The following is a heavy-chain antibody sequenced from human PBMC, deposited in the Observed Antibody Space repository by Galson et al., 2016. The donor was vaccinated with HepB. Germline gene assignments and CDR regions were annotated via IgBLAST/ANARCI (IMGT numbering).Heavy chain of an antibody. V-gene: IGHV3-7*01. D-gene: IGHD6-13*01. J-gene: IGHJ4*02. CDR3: ARVTAANKPFDS. CDR2: ITPVGREI. CDR1: GFPFSTYC. Sequence: SLRLSCAASGFPFSTYCMTWVRQAPGKGPEWVAVITPVGREIQYVDSVKGRFTLSRDNAENMVYLQMNSLRVDDTAVYYCARVTAANKPFDSWGQGILVTVSS.